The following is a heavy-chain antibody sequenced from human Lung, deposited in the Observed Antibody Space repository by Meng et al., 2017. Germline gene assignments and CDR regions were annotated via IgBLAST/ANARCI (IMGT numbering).Heavy chain of an antibody. J-gene: IGHJ4*02. V-gene: IGHV3-NL1*01. Sequence: QVKLVEYGGCGFQPVGCLRLLGVVSGLTLRDHIFHWVRQAPGKGLEWVSSINIGGETTWFADSVKGRFTISRDNSKNTLYLQMNSLRAEDTAVYYCAKEIRPNDYWGQGTLVTVSS. CDR1: GLTLRDHI. CDR2: INIGGETT. CDR3: AKEIRPNDY.